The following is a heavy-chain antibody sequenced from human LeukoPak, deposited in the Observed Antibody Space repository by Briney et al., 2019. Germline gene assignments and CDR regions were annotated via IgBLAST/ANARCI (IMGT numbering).Heavy chain of an antibody. J-gene: IGHJ4*02. D-gene: IGHD3-22*01. V-gene: IGHV5-51*01. CDR3: AREPDSSGYSFDY. Sequence: GESLKISCKGSGYSFTNYWIGWVRQMPGKGLEWMGIIYPGDSDTRYSPSFQGQVTISADKSISTAYLQWGSLKASDTAMYYCAREPDSSGYSFDYWGQGTLVTVSS. CDR2: IYPGDSDT. CDR1: GYSFTNYW.